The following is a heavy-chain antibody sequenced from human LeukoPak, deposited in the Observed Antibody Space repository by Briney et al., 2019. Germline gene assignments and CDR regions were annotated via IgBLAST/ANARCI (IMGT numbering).Heavy chain of an antibody. V-gene: IGHV3-23*01. CDR2: ISGSGGST. J-gene: IGHJ3*02. Sequence: PGGSLRLSCAASGFTFSSYAMSWVRQAPGKGLEWVSAISGSGGSTYYADSVKGRFTISRDNSKNTLYLQMNSLRAEDTAVYYCAKGGFLWYQLLYDPMGDPGAFDIWGQGTMVTVSS. CDR3: AKGGFLWYQLLYDPMGDPGAFDI. D-gene: IGHD2-2*02. CDR1: GFTFSSYA.